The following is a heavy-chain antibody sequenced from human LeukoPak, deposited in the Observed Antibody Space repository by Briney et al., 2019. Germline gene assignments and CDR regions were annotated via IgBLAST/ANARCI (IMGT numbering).Heavy chain of an antibody. CDR3: ARDRERGLRYKGEEFDY. D-gene: IGHD1-1*01. V-gene: IGHV4-39*07. CDR2: IYYSGST. CDR1: GGSISSSSYY. J-gene: IGHJ4*02. Sequence: SETLSLTCTVSGGSISSSSYYWGWIRQPPGKGLEWIGSIYYSGSTYYNPSLKSRVTISVDTSKNQFSLKLSSVTAADTAVYYCARDRERGLRYKGEEFDYWGQGTLVTVSS.